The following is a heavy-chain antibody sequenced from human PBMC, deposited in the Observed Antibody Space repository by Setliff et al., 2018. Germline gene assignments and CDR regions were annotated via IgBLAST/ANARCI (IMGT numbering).Heavy chain of an antibody. D-gene: IGHD2-15*01. V-gene: IGHV1-69*05. CDR1: GYTFAKYG. CDR2: TIPIFGTT. Sequence: SVKVSCKAFGYTFAKYGISWVRQAPGQGLEWMGGTIPIFGTTDYAQKFRGRVTIITDESTSTAYMELDSLRSEDTAVYYCARSPAVLGIVYLDPWGQGTLVTVSS. J-gene: IGHJ5*02. CDR3: ARSPAVLGIVYLDP.